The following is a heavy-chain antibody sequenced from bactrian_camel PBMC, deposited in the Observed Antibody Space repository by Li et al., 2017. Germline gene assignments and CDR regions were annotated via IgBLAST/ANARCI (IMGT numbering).Heavy chain of an antibody. D-gene: IGHD1*01. Sequence: QLVESGGGSVQTGGSLRLSCAASGYHHSAYCLAWFRQAPGKAREGVAGIGTNGVTTTTDSVKGRFTITKDPAENTLYLQMNSLKPEDTVVYYCAAGPICGRGVNGYRYWGQGTQVTVS. J-gene: IGHJ4*01. CDR2: IGTNGVTT. V-gene: IGHV3S1*01. CDR1: GYHHSAYC. CDR3: AAGPICGRGVNGYRY.